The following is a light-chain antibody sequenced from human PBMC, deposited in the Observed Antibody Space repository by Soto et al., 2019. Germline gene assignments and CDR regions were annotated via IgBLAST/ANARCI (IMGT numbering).Light chain of an antibody. V-gene: IGLV2-14*01. CDR2: EVT. J-gene: IGLJ1*01. CDR1: FSDVGGYDY. CDR3: SSHTSGSTRV. Sequence: QSVLTQPASVSGSPGQSIAISCTGTFSDVGGYDYVSWYQQHPDKAPKLMIYEVTKRPSGVSNRFSGSKSGNTASLTISGLQHEDEADYYCSSHTSGSTRVFGSGTKVTVL.